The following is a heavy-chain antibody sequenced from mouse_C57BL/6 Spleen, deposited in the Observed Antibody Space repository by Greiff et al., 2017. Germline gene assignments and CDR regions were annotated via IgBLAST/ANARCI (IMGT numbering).Heavy chain of an antibody. J-gene: IGHJ2*01. CDR2: LWSGGST. CDR1: GFSLTSYG. CDR3: ARSLTGYCDY. V-gene: IGHV2-2*01. Sequence: ESGPGLVQPSQSLSITCTVSGFSLTSYGVHWVRQSPGKGLEWLGVLWSGGSTAYNAAFISRLSISKDNSKSQVLFKMNSLQADDTAIYYCARSLTGYCDYWGQGTTLTVSS. D-gene: IGHD4-1*01.